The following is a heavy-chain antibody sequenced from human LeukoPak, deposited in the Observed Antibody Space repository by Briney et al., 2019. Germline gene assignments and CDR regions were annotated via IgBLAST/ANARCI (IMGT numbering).Heavy chain of an antibody. CDR3: ARIRDGYNDAYDI. J-gene: IGHJ3*02. CDR2: ISAYNGNT. V-gene: IGHV1-18*01. Sequence: ASVKVSCKASGYTFTNYGISWVRQAPGQGLEWMGWISAYNGNTNFAQKLQGRVTMTTETSTSTVYMGLSSLRSEDTAVYYCARIRDGYNDAYDIWGQGTMVTVSS. D-gene: IGHD5-24*01. CDR1: GYTFTNYG.